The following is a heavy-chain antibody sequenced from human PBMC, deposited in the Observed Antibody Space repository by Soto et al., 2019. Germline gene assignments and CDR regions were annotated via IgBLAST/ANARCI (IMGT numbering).Heavy chain of an antibody. Sequence: SETLSLTCTVSGGSMKSSTYYCGWIRQPPEKGLEWIGSIHHSVSTYYVPSLKSRLTMYADTSKNQFSLNLSSVTAADTAVYFCARGIYDFWSGLYGLDVWGQGATVT. J-gene: IGHJ6*02. V-gene: IGHV4-39*01. CDR1: GGSMKSSTYY. CDR2: IHHSVST. D-gene: IGHD3-3*01. CDR3: ARGIYDFWSGLYGLDV.